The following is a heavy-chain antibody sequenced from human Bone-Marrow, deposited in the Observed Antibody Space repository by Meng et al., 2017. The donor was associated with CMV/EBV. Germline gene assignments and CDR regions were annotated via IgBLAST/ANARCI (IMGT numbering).Heavy chain of an antibody. Sequence: ASVKVSCKASGYTFTGYYMHWVRQAPGQGLEWMGWINPNSGGTNYAQKCQGRVTMTRDTSISTAYMELSRLGSDDTAVYYCARVDRGITIFGVPPSADAFDIWGQGTMVTVSS. CDR3: ARVDRGITIFGVPPSADAFDI. V-gene: IGHV1-2*02. CDR1: GYTFTGYY. D-gene: IGHD3-3*01. CDR2: INPNSGGT. J-gene: IGHJ3*02.